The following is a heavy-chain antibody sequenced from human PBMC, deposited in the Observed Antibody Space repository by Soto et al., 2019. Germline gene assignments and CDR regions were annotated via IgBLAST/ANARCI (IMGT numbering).Heavy chain of an antibody. CDR2: INHSGST. J-gene: IGHJ5*02. CDR3: ARGRPSWIQNAIGLVVVAATSWFDP. Sequence: QVQLQQWGAGLLKPSETLSLTCAVYGGSFSGYYWSWIRQPPGKGLEWIGEINHSGSTNYNPSLKSRVTISVDTSKNQFSLKLSSVTAADTAVYYCARGRPSWIQNAIGLVVVAATSWFDPWGQGTLVTVSS. D-gene: IGHD2-15*01. V-gene: IGHV4-34*01. CDR1: GGSFSGYY.